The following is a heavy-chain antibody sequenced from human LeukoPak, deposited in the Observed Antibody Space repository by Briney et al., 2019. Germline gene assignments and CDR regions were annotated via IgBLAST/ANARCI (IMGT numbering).Heavy chain of an antibody. CDR2: ISSSSSTI. V-gene: IGHV3-48*01. CDR3: ARDSSGWSFYYYGMDV. D-gene: IGHD6-19*01. Sequence: PGGSLRLSCAASGLTFSSYSMNWVRQATGKGLEWVSYISSSSSTIYYADSVKGRFTISRDNAKNSLYLQMNSLRAEDTAVYYCARDSSGWSFYYYGMDVWGQGTTVTVSS. CDR1: GLTFSSYS. J-gene: IGHJ6*02.